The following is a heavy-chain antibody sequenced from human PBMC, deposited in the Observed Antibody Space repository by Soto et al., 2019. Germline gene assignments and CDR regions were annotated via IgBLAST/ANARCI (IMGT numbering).Heavy chain of an antibody. Sequence: EVQLLESGGGLVQPGGSLRLSCAASGFTFSSYAMSWVRQAPGKGLEWVSTISGSDGSTYHADSVKGRFTISRDNSRNTLYLQMISLIAEDTAVYYCAKANGDYAPIDYWGQGTLVTVFS. CDR2: ISGSDGST. J-gene: IGHJ4*02. V-gene: IGHV3-23*01. CDR1: GFTFSSYA. D-gene: IGHD4-17*01. CDR3: AKANGDYAPIDY.